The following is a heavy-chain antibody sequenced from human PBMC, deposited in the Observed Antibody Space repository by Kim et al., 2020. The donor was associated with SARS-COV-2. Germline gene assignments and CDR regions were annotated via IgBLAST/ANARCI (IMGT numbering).Heavy chain of an antibody. D-gene: IGHD3-16*02. J-gene: IGHJ5*02. CDR3: VSSPGP. CDR2: IRGDGSTT. V-gene: IGHV3-74*01. Sequence: GGSLRLSCKASGFNFSDHWMHWVRQAPGTGPVWVSCIRGDGSTTNYADSVRGRFTVSRDNARNTLYLQMNSLRVEDTAVYYCVSSPGPWGQGTLGPVSS. CDR1: GFNFSDHW.